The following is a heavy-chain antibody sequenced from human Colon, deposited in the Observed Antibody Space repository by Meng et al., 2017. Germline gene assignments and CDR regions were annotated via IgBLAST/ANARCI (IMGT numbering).Heavy chain of an antibody. CDR1: GYSISSGYY. J-gene: IGHJ4*02. CDR2: IYHSGST. V-gene: IGHV4-38-2*02. Sequence: SENLSLTCTVSGYSISSGYYWGWIRQPPGKGLEWIGSIYHSGSTYYNPSLKSRVTISVDTSKNQFSLKLSSVTAADTAVYYCARALYYYDSSGHHDYWGQGTLVTVSS. CDR3: ARALYYYDSSGHHDY. D-gene: IGHD3-22*01.